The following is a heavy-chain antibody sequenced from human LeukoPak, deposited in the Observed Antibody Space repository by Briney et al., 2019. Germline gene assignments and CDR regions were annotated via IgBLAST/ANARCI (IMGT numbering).Heavy chain of an antibody. J-gene: IGHJ1*01. Sequence: GGSLRPSCAASGFTFSSYAMSWVRQAPGKGLEWVSAISGSGGSTYYADSVKGRFTISRANSKNTLYLQMNSLRAEDTAVYYCAKDLRSRIAAAGTPYAEYFQHWGQGTLVTVSS. CDR2: ISGSGGST. CDR3: AKDLRSRIAAAGTPYAEYFQH. V-gene: IGHV3-23*01. CDR1: GFTFSSYA. D-gene: IGHD6-13*01.